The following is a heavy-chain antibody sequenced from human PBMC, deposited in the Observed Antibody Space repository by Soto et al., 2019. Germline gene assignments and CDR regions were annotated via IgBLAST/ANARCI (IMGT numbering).Heavy chain of an antibody. D-gene: IGHD3-3*01. J-gene: IGHJ6*02. CDR2: IWYDGSNK. Sequence: QVQLVESGGGVVQPGRSLRLSCAASGFTFSSYGMHWVRQAPGKGLEWVAVIWYDGSNKYYADSVKGRFTISRDNSKHPLYLQMNSLRAEATAVYYCAREGRITIFGVVTDYYYYGMDVWGQGTTVTVSS. V-gene: IGHV3-33*01. CDR1: GFTFSSYG. CDR3: AREGRITIFGVVTDYYYYGMDV.